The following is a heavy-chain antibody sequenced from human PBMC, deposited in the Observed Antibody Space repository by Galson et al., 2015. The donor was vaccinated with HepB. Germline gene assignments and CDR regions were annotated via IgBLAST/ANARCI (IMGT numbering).Heavy chain of an antibody. V-gene: IGHV3-30*18. CDR1: GFTFSSYG. J-gene: IGHJ6*02. CDR2: ILYDGSNK. D-gene: IGHD5-18*01. CDR3: AKDSRTQLWPPGGMDV. Sequence: SLRLSCAASGFTFSSYGMHWVRQAPGKGLEWVAVILYDGSNKYYADSVKGRFTISRDNSKNTLYLQMNSLRAEDTAVYYCAKDSRTQLWPPGGMDVWGQGTTVTVSS.